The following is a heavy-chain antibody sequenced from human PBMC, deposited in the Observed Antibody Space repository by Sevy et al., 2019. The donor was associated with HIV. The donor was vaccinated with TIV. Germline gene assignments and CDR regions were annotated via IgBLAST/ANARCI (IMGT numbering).Heavy chain of an antibody. CDR1: GYTFTNYY. D-gene: IGHD1-7*01. J-gene: IGHJ4*02. CDR3: ARGNYPITAFDY. CDR2: INPGGGST. V-gene: IGHV1-46*03. Sequence: ASVKVSCKASGYTFTNYYMHWVRQAPGQGLEWMGIINPGGGSTTYAQRFQGRVTVTRDTSTTTVYMELSSLRSEDTAVYYCARGNYPITAFDYWGQGALVTVSS.